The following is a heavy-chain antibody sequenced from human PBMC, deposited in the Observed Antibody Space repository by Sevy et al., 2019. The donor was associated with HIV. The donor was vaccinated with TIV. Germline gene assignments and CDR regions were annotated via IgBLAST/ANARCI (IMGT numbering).Heavy chain of an antibody. J-gene: IGHJ5*02. CDR3: ARAVGYSGSYEYNRFDP. D-gene: IGHD1-26*01. CDR1: GYTFTRYG. CDR2: ISAYNGNT. V-gene: IGHV1-18*01. Sequence: ASVKVSCKASGYTFTRYGISWVRQAPGQGLEWMGWISAYNGNTNYAQKLQGRVTMTTDTSTSTAYMELRSLRSDDTAVYYCARAVGYSGSYEYNRFDPWGQGTLVTVSS.